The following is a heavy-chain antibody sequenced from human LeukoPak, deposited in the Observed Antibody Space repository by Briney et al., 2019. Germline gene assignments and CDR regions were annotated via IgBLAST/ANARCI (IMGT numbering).Heavy chain of an antibody. CDR1: GGSISSSSYY. D-gene: IGHD3-10*01. J-gene: IGHJ5*02. Sequence: PSETLSLTCTVSGGSISSSSYYWSWIRQPPGKGLEWIGYIYYSGSTNYNPSLKSRVTISVDTSKNQFSLKLSSVTAADTAVYYCARNRKVRGVKWWFDPWGQGTLVTVSS. CDR2: IYYSGST. V-gene: IGHV4-61*05. CDR3: ARNRKVRGVKWWFDP.